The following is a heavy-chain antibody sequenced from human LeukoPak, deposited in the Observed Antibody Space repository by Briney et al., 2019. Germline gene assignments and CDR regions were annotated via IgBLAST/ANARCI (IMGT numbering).Heavy chain of an antibody. CDR1: GFTFSSYA. D-gene: IGHD3-16*01. J-gene: IGHJ6*03. Sequence: GGSLTLFCAASGFTFSSYAMSWVRQAPGKGLEWVAVIWYDGSDKYYADSVRGRFTISKDNSKNTLYLQMNSLRVEDTAVYYCAKTPGRWGNYMDVWGKGTTVTVSS. CDR3: AKTPGRWGNYMDV. CDR2: IWYDGSDK. V-gene: IGHV3-33*06.